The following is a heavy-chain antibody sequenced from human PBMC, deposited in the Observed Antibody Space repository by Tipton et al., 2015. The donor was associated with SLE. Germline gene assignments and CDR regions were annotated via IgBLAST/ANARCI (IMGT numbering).Heavy chain of an antibody. CDR3: ARRGIYGSGSYYPPFDY. CDR1: GGSINSNTYY. D-gene: IGHD3-10*01. V-gene: IGHV4-39*02. J-gene: IGHJ4*02. CDR2: INHSGST. Sequence: TLSLTCTISGGSINSNTYYWGWIRQPPGKGLEWIGEINHSGSTNYNPSLKSRVTTSVDTSKNHFSLKLSSVTAADTAVYYCARRGIYGSGSYYPPFDYWGQGMLVIVSS.